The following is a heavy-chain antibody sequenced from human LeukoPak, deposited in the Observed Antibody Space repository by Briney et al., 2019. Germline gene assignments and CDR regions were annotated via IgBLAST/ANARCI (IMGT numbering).Heavy chain of an antibody. V-gene: IGHV1-8*01. CDR1: GYTFTSYD. Sequence: ASVKVSCKASGYTFTSYDIHWVRQATGQGLEWMGWMNPNSGNTGYAQKFQGRVTMTRNTSISTAYMELSSLRSEDTAVYYCARGGNLGIFGVVNPYYYYGMDVWGQGTTVTVSS. CDR3: ARGGNLGIFGVVNPYYYYGMDV. D-gene: IGHD3-3*01. CDR2: MNPNSGNT. J-gene: IGHJ6*02.